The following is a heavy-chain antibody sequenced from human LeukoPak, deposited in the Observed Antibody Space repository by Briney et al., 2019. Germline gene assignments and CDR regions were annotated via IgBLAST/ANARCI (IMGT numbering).Heavy chain of an antibody. D-gene: IGHD6-19*01. V-gene: IGHV3-9*01. CDR3: AKVSSSGWPYYFDY. CDR1: GFTFDDYA. CDR2: ISWNSGSI. J-gene: IGHJ4*02. Sequence: GRSLRLSCAASGFTFDDYAMHWVRQAPGKGLEWVSGISWNSGSIGYADSVKGRFTISRDNAKNSLYLQMNSLRAEDTALCYCAKVSSSGWPYYFDYWGQGTLVTVSS.